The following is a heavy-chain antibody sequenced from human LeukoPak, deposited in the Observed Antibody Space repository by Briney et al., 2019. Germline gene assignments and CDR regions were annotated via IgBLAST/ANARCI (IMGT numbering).Heavy chain of an antibody. Sequence: PSETLSLTCAVSGDSISSGGYSWSWIRQPPGTGLEWIGYIYYSGSTYYNPSLKSRVTISVDTSKNQFSLKLNSVTAADTAVYYCARDYDVLTAYPPTQLFDPWGQGTLVTVSS. CDR2: IYYSGST. CDR1: GDSISSGGYS. J-gene: IGHJ5*02. V-gene: IGHV4-30-4*07. CDR3: ARDYDVLTAYPPTQLFDP. D-gene: IGHD3-9*01.